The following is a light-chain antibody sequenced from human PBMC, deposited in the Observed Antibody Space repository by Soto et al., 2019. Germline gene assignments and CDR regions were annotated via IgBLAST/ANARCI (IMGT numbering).Light chain of an antibody. CDR1: SSNIGAGYD. CDR2: GNS. Sequence: QPDLTQPPSVSGAPGQRVTISCTRSSSNIGAGYDVHWYQQLPGTAPKLLIYGNSNRPSGVPDRFSGSKPGTSASLAITGLQAEDEADYYCQSYDSSLSGCVFGTGTKVTVL. CDR3: QSYDSSLSGCV. V-gene: IGLV1-40*01. J-gene: IGLJ1*01.